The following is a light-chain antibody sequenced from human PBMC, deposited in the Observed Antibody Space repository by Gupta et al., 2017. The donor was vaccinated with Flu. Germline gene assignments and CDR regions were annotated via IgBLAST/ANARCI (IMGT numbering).Light chain of an antibody. Sequence: DIQLTQSPSSLSASVGDRVTITCRASQSISSYLNWYQQKPGKAPKLLIYAASSLQSGVPSRFSGSGAGTDFTLTISILQPEYFATYYCQQSYSTPPRTFGQGTKVKIK. V-gene: IGKV1-39*01. J-gene: IGKJ1*01. CDR1: QSISSY. CDR2: AAS. CDR3: QQSYSTPPRT.